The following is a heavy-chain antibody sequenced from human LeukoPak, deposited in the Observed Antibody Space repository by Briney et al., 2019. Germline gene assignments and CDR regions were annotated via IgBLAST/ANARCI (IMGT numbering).Heavy chain of an antibody. J-gene: IGHJ4*02. D-gene: IGHD3-9*01. CDR2: LRYDGTKQ. CDR3: AKEMRDQTDWYDLGY. CDR1: GFSFSSNG. Sequence: PGGSLRLSCATSGFSFSSNGMHWVRQAPGKGLEWVAFLRYDGTKQYYADSVKGRFTISRDISENTLYLQMNSVRTEDTALYYCAKEMRDQTDWYDLGYWGQGTLVIVSS. V-gene: IGHV3-30*02.